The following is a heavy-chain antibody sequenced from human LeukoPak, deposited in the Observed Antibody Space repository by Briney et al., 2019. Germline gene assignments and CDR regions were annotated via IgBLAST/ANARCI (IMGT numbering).Heavy chain of an antibody. CDR3: ARDRESSGFFSYYYGMDV. CDR2: IKSRGGST. J-gene: IGHJ6*02. V-gene: IGHV1-46*02. Sequence: ASVKVSCKASVYTFNTDYFHWVRQAPGQGLEWMGIIKSRGGSTTYAQKFQGRVTMTTDTSTSTVYMDLSSLTYEDTAVYYCARDRESSGFFSYYYGMDVWGQGTTVTVSS. CDR1: VYTFNTDY. D-gene: IGHD6-19*01.